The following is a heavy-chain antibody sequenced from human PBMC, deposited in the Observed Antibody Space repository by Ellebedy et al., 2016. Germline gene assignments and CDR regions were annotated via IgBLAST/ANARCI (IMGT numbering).Heavy chain of an antibody. CDR3: AKDTLVRGDV. CDR1: GVSISSYY. V-gene: IGHV4-4*07. J-gene: IGHJ6*02. D-gene: IGHD3-10*01. Sequence: SETLSLXXTVSGVSISSYYWSWIRQPAGKGLEWIGRIYSSGSTNYNPSLKNRVTMSVDTSKNQFSLKLSSVTAADTAVYYCAKDTLVRGDVWGQGTTVTVSS. CDR2: IYSSGST.